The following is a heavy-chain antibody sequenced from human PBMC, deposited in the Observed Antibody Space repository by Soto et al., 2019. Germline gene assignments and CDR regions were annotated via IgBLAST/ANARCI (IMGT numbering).Heavy chain of an antibody. CDR1: GASISSYF. CDR2: ISAPGIT. J-gene: IGHJ5*02. CDR3: ARDLAAADP. Sequence: SETLSLTCTVSGASISSYFWGWIRQPAGKRLEWIGRISAPGITSHNPSLKSRVTMSLDTSKNQFSLNLSSVTAADTAIYYCARDLAAADPWGQGTLVTVSS. V-gene: IGHV4-4*07. D-gene: IGHD6-13*01.